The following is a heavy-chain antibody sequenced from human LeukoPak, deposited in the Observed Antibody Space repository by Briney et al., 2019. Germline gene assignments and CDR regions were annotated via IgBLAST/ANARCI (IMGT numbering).Heavy chain of an antibody. CDR3: AKTRGSSWGLDY. J-gene: IGHJ4*02. D-gene: IGHD3-16*01. Sequence: PGGSLRLSCAASGFTFDDYAMHWVRQAPGKGLEWVSGISWNSGSIGYADSVKGRFTISRDNAKNPLYLQMNSLRAEDTALYYCAKTRGSSWGLDYWGQGTLVTVSS. CDR1: GFTFDDYA. V-gene: IGHV3-9*01. CDR2: ISWNSGSI.